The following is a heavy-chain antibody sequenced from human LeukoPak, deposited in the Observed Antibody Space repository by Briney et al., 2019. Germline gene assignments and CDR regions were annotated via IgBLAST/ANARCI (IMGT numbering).Heavy chain of an antibody. J-gene: IGHJ6*03. D-gene: IGHD2-15*01. Sequence: GGSLRLSCAASGFTFSSYGMHWVRQAPGKGLEWVAFIRYDGSNKYYADSVKGRFTISRDNSKNTLYLQMNSLRAEDTAVYYCAKDAVDIVVVVAVHYYYYYMDVWGKGTTVTISS. CDR3: AKDAVDIVVVVAVHYYYYYMDV. CDR2: IRYDGSNK. V-gene: IGHV3-30*02. CDR1: GFTFSSYG.